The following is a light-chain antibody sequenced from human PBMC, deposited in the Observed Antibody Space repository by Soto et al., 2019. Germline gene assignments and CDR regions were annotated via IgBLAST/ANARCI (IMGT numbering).Light chain of an antibody. CDR1: QSVNNY. Sequence: EVVLTQSPGTVSLSPGEGATLSFRASQSVNNYLAWYQQKAGQAPRLLIYDASNRATGIPARFSGGGSGTDFTLTISSLEPEDFAVYYCQQRSNWPTFGQGTKVDI. J-gene: IGKJ1*01. CDR3: QQRSNWPT. V-gene: IGKV3-11*01. CDR2: DAS.